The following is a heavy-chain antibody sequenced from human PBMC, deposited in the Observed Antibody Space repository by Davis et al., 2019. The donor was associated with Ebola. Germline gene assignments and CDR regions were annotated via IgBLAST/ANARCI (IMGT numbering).Heavy chain of an antibody. D-gene: IGHD1-20*01. CDR2: IWYDGSNK. J-gene: IGHJ6*02. CDR3: AKDLWYNWNDAGYYGMDV. V-gene: IGHV3-30*02. Sequence: PGGSLRLSCAASGFTFSSYGMHWVRQAPGKGLEWVAVIWYDGSNKYYADSVKGRFTISRDNSKNTLYLQMNSLRAEDTAVYYGAKDLWYNWNDAGYYGMDVWGQGTTVTVSS. CDR1: GFTFSSYG.